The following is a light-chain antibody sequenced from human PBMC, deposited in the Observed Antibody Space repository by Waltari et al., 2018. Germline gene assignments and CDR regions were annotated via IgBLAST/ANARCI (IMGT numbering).Light chain of an antibody. CDR2: LAS. Sequence: DIVMTQSPLSLPVTPGEPASISCRSGLSLLYSNGYNYLDWYLQKPGQSPQLLIYLASHRASGVPDRFSGSGSGTDFTLKISRVEAEDVGIYYCMQARQTPDTFGQGTKLEIK. CDR3: MQARQTPDT. V-gene: IGKV2-28*01. J-gene: IGKJ2*01. CDR1: LSLLYSNGYNY.